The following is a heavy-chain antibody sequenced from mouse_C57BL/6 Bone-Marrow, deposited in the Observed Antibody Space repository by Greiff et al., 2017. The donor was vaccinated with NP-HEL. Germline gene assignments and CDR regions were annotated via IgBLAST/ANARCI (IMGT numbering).Heavy chain of an antibody. CDR2: IDPSDSYT. D-gene: IGHD1-1*01. V-gene: IGHV1-69*01. CDR3: ARSLITTVGFAY. CDR1: GYTFTSYW. Sequence: QVQLQQPGAELVMPGASVKLSCKASGYTFTSYWMHWVKPRPGQGLEWIGEIDPSDSYTKYNQKFKGKSTLTVDKSSSTAYMQLSSLTSEDSAVYYCARSLITTVGFAYWGQGTLVTVSA. J-gene: IGHJ3*01.